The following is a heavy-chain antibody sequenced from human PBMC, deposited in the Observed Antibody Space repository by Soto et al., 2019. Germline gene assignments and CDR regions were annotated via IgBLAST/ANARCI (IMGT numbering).Heavy chain of an antibody. CDR2: ISYDGSNK. V-gene: IGHV3-30-3*01. J-gene: IGHJ4*02. Sequence: SLRLSCAASGFTFSSYAMHWVRQAPGKGLEWVAVISYDGSNKYYADSVKGRFTISRDNSKNTLYLQMNSLRAEDTAVYYCARDLSHYDSSGYYWGQGTLVTSPQ. CDR3: ARDLSHYDSSGYY. CDR1: GFTFSSYA. D-gene: IGHD3-22*01.